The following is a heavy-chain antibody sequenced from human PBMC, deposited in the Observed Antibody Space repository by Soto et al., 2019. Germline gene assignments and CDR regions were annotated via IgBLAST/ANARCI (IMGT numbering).Heavy chain of an antibody. V-gene: IGHV5-10-1*01. CDR2: IDPSDSYT. CDR1: GYSFTRYW. D-gene: IGHD5-18*01. J-gene: IGHJ6*02. Sequence: GESLKISCKGSGYSFTRYWISWVRQMPGKGMEWKGRIDPSDSYTNYSPSFQGHVTISADKSISTAYLQWSSLKASDTAMYYCSRTSMQSRGYSYGHGGMDVWGQGTTVTVSS. CDR3: SRTSMQSRGYSYGHGGMDV.